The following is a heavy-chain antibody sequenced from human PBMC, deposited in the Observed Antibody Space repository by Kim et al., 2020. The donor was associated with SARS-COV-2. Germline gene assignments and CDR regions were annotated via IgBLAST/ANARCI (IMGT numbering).Heavy chain of an antibody. CDR1: GGTFSSYA. CDR3: AGEGGGYDLTVSYYYYGMDV. V-gene: IGHV1-69*04. J-gene: IGHJ6*02. D-gene: IGHD5-12*01. CDR2: IIPILGIA. Sequence: SVKVSCKASGGTFSSYAISWVRQAPGQGLEWMGRIIPILGIANYAQKFQGRVTITADKSTSTAYMELSSLRSEDTAVYYCAGEGGGYDLTVSYYYYGMDVWGQGTTVTVSS.